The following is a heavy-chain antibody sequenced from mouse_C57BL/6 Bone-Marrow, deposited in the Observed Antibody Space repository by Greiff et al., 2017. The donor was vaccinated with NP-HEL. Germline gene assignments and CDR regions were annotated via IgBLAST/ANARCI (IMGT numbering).Heavy chain of an antibody. CDR3: ARDRVIYYYGSSYAWFAY. CDR1: GFTFSSYA. D-gene: IGHD1-1*01. J-gene: IGHJ3*01. V-gene: IGHV5-4*01. Sequence: EVQLVESGGGLVKPGGSLKLSCAASGFTFSSYAMSWVRQTPEKRLEWVATISDGGSYTYYPDNVKGRFTISRDNAKNNLYLQMSHLKSEDTAMYYCARDRVIYYYGSSYAWFAYWGQGTLVTGSA. CDR2: ISDGGSYT.